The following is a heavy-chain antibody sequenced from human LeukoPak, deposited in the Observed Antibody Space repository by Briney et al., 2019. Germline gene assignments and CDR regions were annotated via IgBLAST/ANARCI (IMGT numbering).Heavy chain of an antibody. CDR3: ARRRYYDSTGYLD. D-gene: IGHD3-22*01. CDR1: GDSIRSSSYY. V-gene: IGHV4-39*01. Sequence: SETLSLTCTISGDSIRSSSYYWGWIRQPPGKGLEWIGDIYYRGSTYYNPSLKSRVPISIDTSNNQFSLTLNSVTAADTALYFCARRRYYDSTGYLDWGQGTLVTVSS. J-gene: IGHJ1*01. CDR2: IYYRGST.